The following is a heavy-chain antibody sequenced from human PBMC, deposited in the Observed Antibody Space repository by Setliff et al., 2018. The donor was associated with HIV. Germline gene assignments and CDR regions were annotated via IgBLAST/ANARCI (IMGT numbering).Heavy chain of an antibody. J-gene: IGHJ4*02. CDR2: INSSGTT. CDR3: VNPSGAMGDFDS. Sequence: SETLSLTCTVSGGSFSNFFWNWIRQPPGKGLEWIGYINSSGTTNYNPSLKSRVNISIDPSKNHFTLRLSSVTVADTAVYYCVNPSGAMGDFDSWGQGTLVTVSS. D-gene: IGHD3-16*01. V-gene: IGHV4-4*09. CDR1: GGSFSNFF.